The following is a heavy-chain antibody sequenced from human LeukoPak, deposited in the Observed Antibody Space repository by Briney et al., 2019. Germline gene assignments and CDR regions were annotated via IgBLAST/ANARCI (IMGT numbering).Heavy chain of an antibody. D-gene: IGHD2-8*01. V-gene: IGHV1-2*02. Sequence: ASVKVSCKASGYTFTDYFMNWVRQAPGQGLEWMGWINPKSGGTVYAQKFQGRVTMTRDTSSSTAYMELSSLTSDDTAVYFCARSAEHCNNGVCFTDYYMDVWGKGTTVTVSS. CDR2: INPKSGGT. CDR3: ARSAEHCNNGVCFTDYYMDV. CDR1: GYTFTDYF. J-gene: IGHJ6*03.